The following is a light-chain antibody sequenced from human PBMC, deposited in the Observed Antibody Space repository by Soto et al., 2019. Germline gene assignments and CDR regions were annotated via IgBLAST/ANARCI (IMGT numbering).Light chain of an antibody. J-gene: IGKJ1*01. CDR3: QQYNSYPWT. V-gene: IGKV1-5*03. CDR1: QSISSW. CDR2: KAS. Sequence: DIQMTQSPSTLSASVGDRVTITCRASQSISSWLAWYQQKPGKAPKLLIHKASSLESGVPSRFSGSGSGTEFTLTISSLQPDDFATYYCQQYNSYPWTFGRGTKVEIK.